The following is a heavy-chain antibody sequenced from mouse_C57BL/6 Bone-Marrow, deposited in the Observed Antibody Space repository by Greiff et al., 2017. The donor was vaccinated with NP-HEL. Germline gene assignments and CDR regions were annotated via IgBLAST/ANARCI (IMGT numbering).Heavy chain of an antibody. V-gene: IGHV14-4*01. CDR2: IDPENGDT. CDR3: RGYYDSGRYFDD. D-gene: IGHD1-1*01. J-gene: IGHJ1*03. CDR1: GFNINDDY. Sequence: VQLQQSGAELVRPGASVKLSCTASGFNINDDYMHWVKQRPEQGLEWIGWIDPENGDTEYASKFQGKATITADTSSNTAYLQLSSLTSEDTAVYYCRGYYDSGRYFDDWGTGTTLTVSS.